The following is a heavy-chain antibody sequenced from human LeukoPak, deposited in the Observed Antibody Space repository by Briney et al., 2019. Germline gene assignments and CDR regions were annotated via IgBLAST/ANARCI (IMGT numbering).Heavy chain of an antibody. D-gene: IGHD5-24*01. V-gene: IGHV6-1*01. Sequence: SQTLSLTRAISGDSVSSNSAAWNWIRQSPSRGLEWLGRTYYRSKWYNDYAVSVKSRITINPDTSKNQFSLQLNSVTPEDTAVYYCASSPRDGYKIRHYFDYWGQGTLVTVSS. J-gene: IGHJ4*02. CDR1: GDSVSSNSAA. CDR2: TYYRSKWYN. CDR3: ASSPRDGYKIRHYFDY.